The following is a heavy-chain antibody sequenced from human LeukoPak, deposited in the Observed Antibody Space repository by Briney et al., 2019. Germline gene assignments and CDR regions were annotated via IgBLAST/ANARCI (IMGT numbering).Heavy chain of an antibody. Sequence: GGSLRLSCAASGFTFSSYDMHWVRQATGKGLEWVSAIGTAGDTYYPGSVKGRFTISRDNSKNTLYLQMNSLRAEDTAVYFCAKDWLGTISILGVVTHYFDYWGQGTLVTVSS. CDR3: AKDWLGTISILGVVTHYFDY. V-gene: IGHV3-13*01. D-gene: IGHD3-3*01. CDR1: GFTFSSYD. CDR2: IGTAGDT. J-gene: IGHJ4*02.